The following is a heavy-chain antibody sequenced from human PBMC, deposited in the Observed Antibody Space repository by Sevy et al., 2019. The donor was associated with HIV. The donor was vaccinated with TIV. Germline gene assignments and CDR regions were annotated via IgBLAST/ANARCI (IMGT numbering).Heavy chain of an antibody. J-gene: IGHJ4*02. D-gene: IGHD6-13*01. V-gene: IGHV3-7*01. CDR2: INQDGSVK. CDR3: VKAIAKDGSF. Sequence: GGSLRLSCEASGFTVSGNYMAWVRLAPGKGLEWVANINQDGSVKYYVDSVRGRFTISRENARNLVFLQMSSLRVDDSALYYCVKAIAKDGSFWGQGTLVTVSS. CDR1: GFTVSGNY.